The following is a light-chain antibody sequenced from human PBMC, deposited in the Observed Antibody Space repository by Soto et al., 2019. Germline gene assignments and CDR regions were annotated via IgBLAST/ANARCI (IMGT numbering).Light chain of an antibody. CDR2: APS. CDR1: QGISSY. V-gene: IGKV1-9*01. J-gene: IGKJ4*01. Sequence: TQSPATLSVSPGERATLSCRASQGISSYLDWYQQKPGKAPKLLIYAPSTLQSGVPSRFSGSGSGTEFTLTISSLQPEDFATYYCQQLNSYPLTFGGGTKVESK. CDR3: QQLNSYPLT.